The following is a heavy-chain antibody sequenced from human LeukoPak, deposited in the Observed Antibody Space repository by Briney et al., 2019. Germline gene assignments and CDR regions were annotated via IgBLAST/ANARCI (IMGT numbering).Heavy chain of an antibody. Sequence: GASVKVSCKASRYTFTSYDINWVRQATGQGLEWMGWMNPNSGNTGYAQKFQGRVTMTRNTSISTAYMELSSLRSEDTAVYYCAREASLRYFDWFPNPYYYYGMDVWGQGTTVTVSS. V-gene: IGHV1-8*01. J-gene: IGHJ6*02. CDR3: AREASLRYFDWFPNPYYYYGMDV. CDR2: MNPNSGNT. D-gene: IGHD3-9*01. CDR1: RYTFTSYD.